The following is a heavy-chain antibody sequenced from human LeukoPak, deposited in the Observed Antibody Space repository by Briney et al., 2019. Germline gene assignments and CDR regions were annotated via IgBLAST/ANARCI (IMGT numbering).Heavy chain of an antibody. CDR1: GYSFTSYW. V-gene: IGHV5-51*01. Sequence: GESLKISGKGSGYSFTSYWIGWVRQMPGKGLEWMGIIYPGDSDTRYGPSSQGQVTISADKSISTAYLQWSSLKAADTAMYYCARAGYNSGWYEVDYWGQGTLVTVSS. CDR3: ARAGYNSGWYEVDY. J-gene: IGHJ4*02. D-gene: IGHD6-19*01. CDR2: IYPGDSDT.